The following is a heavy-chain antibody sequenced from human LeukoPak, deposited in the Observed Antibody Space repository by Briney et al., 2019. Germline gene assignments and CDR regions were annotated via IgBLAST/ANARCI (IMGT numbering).Heavy chain of an antibody. CDR1: GFTFSSYE. CDR3: AKAGYYDSRYFDY. Sequence: PGGSLRLSCAASGFTFSSYEMNWVRQAPGKGLEWVSYISSSGSSTYYADSVKGRFTISRDNSKNTLYLQMNSLRAEDTAVYYCAKAGYYDSRYFDYWGQGTLVTVSS. D-gene: IGHD3-22*01. V-gene: IGHV3-23*01. J-gene: IGHJ4*02. CDR2: ISSSGSST.